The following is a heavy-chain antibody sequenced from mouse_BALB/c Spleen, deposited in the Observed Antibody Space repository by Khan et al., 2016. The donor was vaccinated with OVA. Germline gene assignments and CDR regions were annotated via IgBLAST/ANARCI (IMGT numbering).Heavy chain of an antibody. CDR2: MSSGGDYT. CDR3: ASHLTGSFAY. J-gene: IGHJ3*01. D-gene: IGHD4-1*01. CDR1: GFTFSSYS. V-gene: IGHV5-6*01. Sequence: EVQLVESGGDLVKPGGSLKLSCAASGFTFSSYSMSWVRQIPDKRLEWVATMSSGGDYTYYPDSVQGRFTISRNNAKNTLYLQMISLKSEDTAMYYCASHLTGSFAYWGQGTLVTVSA.